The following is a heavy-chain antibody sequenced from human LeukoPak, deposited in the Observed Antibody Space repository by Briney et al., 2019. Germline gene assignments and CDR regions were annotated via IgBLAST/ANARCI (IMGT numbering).Heavy chain of an antibody. D-gene: IGHD3-22*01. V-gene: IGHV4-31*03. J-gene: IGHJ4*02. CDR2: IYYSGST. CDR3: ARGGRYDSSGYYSTTPDY. CDR1: GGSISSGGYY. Sequence: SETLSLTCTVSGGSISSGGYYWSWIRQHPGKGLEWIGYIYYSGSTYYNPSLKSRVTISVDTSKNQFSLKLSSVTAADTAVYYCARGGRYDSSGYYSTTPDYWGQGTLVTVSS.